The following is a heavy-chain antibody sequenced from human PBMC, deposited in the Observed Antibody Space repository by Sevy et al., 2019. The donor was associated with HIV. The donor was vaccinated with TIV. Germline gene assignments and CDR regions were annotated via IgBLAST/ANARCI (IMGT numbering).Heavy chain of an antibody. CDR3: VNSWGTYGGSSWIYYYYGMDV. Sequence: GGSLRLSCAASGFSFSKYGMHWVRQAPGKGLEWVAVISSDGSDRDYADSVKGRFTISRDNSKDTLYLQMNSLRADDTAVYFCVNSWGTYGGSSWIYYYYGMDVWGQGTTVTVSS. V-gene: IGHV3-30*18. CDR1: GFSFSKYG. D-gene: IGHD6-13*01. J-gene: IGHJ6*02. CDR2: ISSDGSDR.